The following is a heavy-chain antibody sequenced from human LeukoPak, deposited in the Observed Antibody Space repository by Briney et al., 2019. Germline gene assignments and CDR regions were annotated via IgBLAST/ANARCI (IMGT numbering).Heavy chain of an antibody. CDR2: ISANDGNT. J-gene: IGHJ4*02. CDR1: GYTFTSYG. Sequence: ASVKVSCTASGYTFTSYGISWVRQAPGQGLEWMGWISANDGNTDYLQKLQGRVTMTTDTSTSTAYMELRSLRSDDTAVYYCARESHVTREDYWGQGTLVTVSS. V-gene: IGHV1-18*01. D-gene: IGHD3-10*01. CDR3: ARESHVTREDY.